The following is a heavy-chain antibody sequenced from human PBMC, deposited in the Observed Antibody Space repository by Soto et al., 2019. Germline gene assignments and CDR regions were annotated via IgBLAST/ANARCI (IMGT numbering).Heavy chain of an antibody. D-gene: IGHD3-22*01. CDR2: ISANNGNT. J-gene: IGHJ3*02. Sequence: EASVKVSCKASGGTFSSYTISWVRQAPGQGLEWMGWISANNGNTNYAQKLQGRVTMTTDTSTSTAYMELRSLRSDDTAVYYCARDDYYDSSGYRGTFDIWGQGTMVTVSS. CDR1: GGTFSSYT. CDR3: ARDDYYDSSGYRGTFDI. V-gene: IGHV1-18*01.